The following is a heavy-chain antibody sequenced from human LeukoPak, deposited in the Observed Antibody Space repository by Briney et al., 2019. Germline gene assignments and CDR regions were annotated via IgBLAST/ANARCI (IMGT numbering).Heavy chain of an antibody. V-gene: IGHV3-53*01. CDR3: ARAPTVTTVFDT. CDR1: GFTVSSNY. Sequence: GGSLRLSCAGSGFTVSSNYISWVRQAPGKGLEWVSIIYSGGTTYYADSVKGRFTISRDNSKNIVYLQMVSLRAEDTAVYYCARAPTVTTVFDTWGQGTLVSVSS. D-gene: IGHD4-17*01. CDR2: IYSGGTT. J-gene: IGHJ4*02.